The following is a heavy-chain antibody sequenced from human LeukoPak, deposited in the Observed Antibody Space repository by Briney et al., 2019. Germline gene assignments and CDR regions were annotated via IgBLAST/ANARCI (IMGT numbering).Heavy chain of an antibody. CDR3: AKQPYGRDWFDP. CDR2: IYHSGST. J-gene: IGHJ5*02. CDR1: GGSISSGGYS. Sequence: SETLSLTCAVSGGSISSGGYSWSWIRQPPGKGLEWIGYIYHSGSTYYNPSLKSRVTILVDTAKNQFSLKLSSVTATDTAFYYCAKQPYGRDWFDPWGQGTLVTVSS. V-gene: IGHV4-30-2*01. D-gene: IGHD1/OR15-1a*01.